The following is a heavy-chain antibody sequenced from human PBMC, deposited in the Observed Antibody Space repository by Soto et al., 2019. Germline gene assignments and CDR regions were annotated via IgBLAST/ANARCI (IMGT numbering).Heavy chain of an antibody. J-gene: IGHJ6*03. Sequence: PGGSLRLSCAASGFTVSSNYMSWVRQAPGKGLEWVSVIYSGGSTYYADSVKGRFTISRHNSKNTLYLQMNSLRAEDTAVYYCARLSNYYYYYMDVWGKGTTVTVSS. V-gene: IGHV3-53*04. CDR3: ARLSNYYYYYMDV. CDR1: GFTVSSNY. D-gene: IGHD6-6*01. CDR2: IYSGGST.